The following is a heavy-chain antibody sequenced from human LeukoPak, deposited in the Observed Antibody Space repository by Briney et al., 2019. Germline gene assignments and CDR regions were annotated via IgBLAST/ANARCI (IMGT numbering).Heavy chain of an antibody. CDR1: GFSLSTYN. D-gene: IGHD1-26*01. CDR3: ARDPYSGNYGAYYYYYMDV. V-gene: IGHV3-21*01. Sequence: GGSLRLSCAASGFSLSTYNMNWVRQAPGQRLEWVSSITSGSSYIYYADSVKGRFTISRDNAKSSLYLQMDSLRAEDTAVYYCARDPYSGNYGAYYYYYMDVWGKGTTVTISS. J-gene: IGHJ6*03. CDR2: ITSGSSYI.